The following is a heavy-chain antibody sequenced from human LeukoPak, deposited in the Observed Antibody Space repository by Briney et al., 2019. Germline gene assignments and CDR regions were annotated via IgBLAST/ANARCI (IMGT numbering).Heavy chain of an antibody. D-gene: IGHD6-19*01. Sequence: GGSLRLSCAASGFTFSSYGMHWVRQAPGKGLEWVSFIRYDGSNEYYADSVRGRFTISRDNSKNTLYLQMNSLRAEDTAVYYCARVGGIAVASDYWGQGTLVTVSS. CDR3: ARVGGIAVASDY. CDR2: IRYDGSNE. CDR1: GFTFSSYG. V-gene: IGHV3-30*02. J-gene: IGHJ4*02.